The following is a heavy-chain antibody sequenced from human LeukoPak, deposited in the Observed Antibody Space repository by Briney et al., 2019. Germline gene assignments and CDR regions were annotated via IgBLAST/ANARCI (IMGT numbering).Heavy chain of an antibody. CDR2: ISAYNGNT. CDR3: ARDGRGEDGYNFFDY. CDR1: GYTFTGYY. D-gene: IGHD5-24*01. V-gene: IGHV1-18*04. Sequence: ASVKVSCKASGYTFTGYYMHWVRQAPGQGLEWMGWISAYNGNTNYAQKLQGRVTMTTDTSTSTAYMELRSLRSDDTAVYYCARDGRGEDGYNFFDYWGQGTLVTVSS. J-gene: IGHJ4*02.